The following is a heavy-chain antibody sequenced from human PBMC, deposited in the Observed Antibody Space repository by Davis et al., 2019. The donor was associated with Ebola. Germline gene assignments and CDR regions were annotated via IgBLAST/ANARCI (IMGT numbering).Heavy chain of an antibody. CDR3: ARHGLATD. CDR2: IYYSGST. V-gene: IGHV4-39*01. Sequence: PSETLSLTCTVSGGSISSSSYYWGWIRQPPGKGLEWIGSIYYSGSTYYNPSLKSRVTISVDTSKNQFSLKLSSVTAADTAVYYCARHGLATDWGQGTLVTVSS. CDR1: GGSISSSSYY. D-gene: IGHD5-12*01. J-gene: IGHJ4*02.